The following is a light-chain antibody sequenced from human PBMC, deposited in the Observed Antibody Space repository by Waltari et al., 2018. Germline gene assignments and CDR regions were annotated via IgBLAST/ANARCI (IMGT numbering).Light chain of an antibody. CDR2: EVY. V-gene: IGLV2-23*02. J-gene: IGLJ3*02. Sequence: QPALTQPAPVSGSPGQSNPISCTGTSNDLGTYNLVPWYQQHPGTAPKLMIYEVYNRPSGVSNRLSGAKSGNTASLTIFGLQAEDEADYYCCSYAGRSTWVFGGGTKVTVL. CDR3: CSYAGRSTWV. CDR1: SNDLGTYNL.